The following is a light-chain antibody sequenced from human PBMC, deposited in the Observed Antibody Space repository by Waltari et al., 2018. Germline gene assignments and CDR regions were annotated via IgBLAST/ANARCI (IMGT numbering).Light chain of an antibody. V-gene: IGLV2-23*02. CDR3: CSYVGSAISV. J-gene: IGLJ3*02. Sequence: QSALTQTASVSGSPGQAITISCSGISSDIGNHNLVSWYQQHPGKAPTLIIYDVNKRPSGVSNRFSGSKSGNTAFLTISGLQTADEADYYCCSYVGSAISVFGGGTKLTVL. CDR2: DVN. CDR1: SSDIGNHNL.